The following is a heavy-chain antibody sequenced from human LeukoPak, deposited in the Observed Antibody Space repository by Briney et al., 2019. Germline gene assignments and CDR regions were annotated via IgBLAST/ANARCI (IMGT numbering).Heavy chain of an antibody. CDR3: ARARDYYDSSGYPAFDY. D-gene: IGHD3-22*01. CDR2: IYYSGST. CDR1: GGSISSGGYY. V-gene: IGHV4-31*03. Sequence: SQTLSLTCTVSGGSISSGGYYWRWIRQHPGKGLEWIGYIYYSGSTYYNPSLKSRVTISVDTSKNQFSLKLSSVTAADTAVYYCARARDYYDSSGYPAFDYWGQGTLVTVSS. J-gene: IGHJ4*02.